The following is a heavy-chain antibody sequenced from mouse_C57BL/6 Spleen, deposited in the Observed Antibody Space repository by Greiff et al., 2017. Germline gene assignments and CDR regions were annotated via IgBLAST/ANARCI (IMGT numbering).Heavy chain of an antibody. D-gene: IGHD2-2*01. V-gene: IGHV1-7*01. J-gene: IGHJ2*01. CDR1: GYTFTSYW. CDR3: ARSSPINNGYPYYLDD. CDR2: INPSSGYT. Sequence: QVQLQQSGAELAKPGASVKLSCKASGYTFTSYWMHWVKQRPGQGLEWIGYINPSSGYTKYNQKFKDKATLTADKSSSTAYMQLSSLTYEDSAVYYCARSSPINNGYPYYLDDWGQGTTLTVSS.